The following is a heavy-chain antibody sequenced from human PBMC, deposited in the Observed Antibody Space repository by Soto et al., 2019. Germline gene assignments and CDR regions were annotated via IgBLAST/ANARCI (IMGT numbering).Heavy chain of an antibody. Sequence: ASVKVSSRASGYTFTSYYMHWVRQAPGQGLEWMGIINPSGGSTSYAQKFQGRVTMTRDTSTSTVYMELSSLRSEDTAVYYCARDPDYYGSGSYHKFDYWGQGTLVTVSS. CDR1: GYTFTSYY. J-gene: IGHJ4*02. D-gene: IGHD3-10*01. CDR3: ARDPDYYGSGSYHKFDY. V-gene: IGHV1-46*01. CDR2: INPSGGST.